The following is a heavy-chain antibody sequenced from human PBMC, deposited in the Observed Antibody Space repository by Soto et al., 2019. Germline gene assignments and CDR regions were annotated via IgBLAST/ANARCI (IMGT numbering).Heavy chain of an antibody. D-gene: IGHD2-2*01. V-gene: IGHV3-21*01. CDR2: ISSSSSYI. CDR3: ARDLTYCSSTSCHYFDY. J-gene: IGHJ4*02. Sequence: PGGSLRLSCAASGFTFSSYSMNWVRQAPGKGLEWVSSISSSSSYIYYAGSVKGRFTISRDNAKNSLYLQMNSLRAEDTAVYYCARDLTYCSSTSCHYFDYWGQGTLVTVSS. CDR1: GFTFSSYS.